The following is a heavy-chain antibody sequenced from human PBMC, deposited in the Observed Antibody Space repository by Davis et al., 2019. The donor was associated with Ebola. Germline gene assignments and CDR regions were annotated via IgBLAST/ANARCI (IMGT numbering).Heavy chain of an antibody. D-gene: IGHD1-26*01. CDR3: ARASAGATNFDY. J-gene: IGHJ4*02. Sequence: PGGSLRLSCAASGFTFSDYYMSWIRQAPGKGLEWVSYISSSSSYTNYADSVKGRFTISRDNAKNSLYLQMNSLRAEDTAVYYCARASAGATNFDYWGQGTLVTVSS. V-gene: IGHV3-11*06. CDR1: GFTFSDYY. CDR2: ISSSSSYT.